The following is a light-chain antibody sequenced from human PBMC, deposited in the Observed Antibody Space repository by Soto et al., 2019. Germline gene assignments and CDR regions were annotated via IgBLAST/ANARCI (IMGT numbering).Light chain of an antibody. CDR3: MQALQSPLT. Sequence: DIVMTQSPLSLSVTPGEPASISCRSRQSLLYSNGYNYLDWYLQKPGQSLQLLIYMGSNRASGVPDRFSGSGSGTDFTLKISGVEAEDVGMYYCMQALQSPLTFGGRTKVPI. CDR1: QSLLYSNGYNY. J-gene: IGKJ4*01. V-gene: IGKV2-28*01. CDR2: MGS.